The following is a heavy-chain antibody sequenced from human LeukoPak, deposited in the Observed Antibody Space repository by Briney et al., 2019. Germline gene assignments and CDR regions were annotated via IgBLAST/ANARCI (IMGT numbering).Heavy chain of an antibody. V-gene: IGHV4-59*08. J-gene: IGHJ5*02. CDR1: GGSMSTYY. CDR2: IYDNGYT. D-gene: IGHD3-16*02. CDR3: ARRAFGRVIAANWFDP. Sequence: PSETLSLTCTVSGGSMSTYYWSWIRQPPGKGLEWIGYIYDNGYTHYNPSLKSRVSISLDTSKSQFSLNLSSVTAADTAVYYCARRAFGRVIAANWFDPWGQGTLVTVSS.